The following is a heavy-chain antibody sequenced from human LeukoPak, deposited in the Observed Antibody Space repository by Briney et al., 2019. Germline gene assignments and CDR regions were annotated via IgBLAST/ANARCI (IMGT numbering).Heavy chain of an antibody. V-gene: IGHV1-69*13. CDR1: GGTFSSYA. D-gene: IGHD6-13*01. CDR3: ARDSSSWYVFQH. CDR2: IIPIFGTA. Sequence: ASVKVSCKASGGTFSSYAISWVRQAPGQGLEWMGGIIPIFGTANYAQKFQGRVTITADESTSTAYMELSSLRSEDTAVYYCARDSSSWYVFQHWGQGTLVTVSS. J-gene: IGHJ1*01.